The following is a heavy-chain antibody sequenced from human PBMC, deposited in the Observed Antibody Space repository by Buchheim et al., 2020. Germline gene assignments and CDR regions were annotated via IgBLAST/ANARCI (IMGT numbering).Heavy chain of an antibody. Sequence: QLQLQESGPGLVKPSETLSLTCTVSGGSISSSSYYWGWIRQPPGKGLEWIGSSYYSGRTSYNTSLKSRVTISVETYTNQVSLKLSSVTAADTAVYYCARISGSYWYWGQGTL. CDR2: SYYSGRT. J-gene: IGHJ4*02. CDR3: ARISGSYWY. CDR1: GGSISSSSYY. V-gene: IGHV4-39*07. D-gene: IGHD1-26*01.